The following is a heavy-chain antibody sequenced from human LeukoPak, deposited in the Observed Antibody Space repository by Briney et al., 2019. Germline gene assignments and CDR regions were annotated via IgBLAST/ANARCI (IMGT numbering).Heavy chain of an antibody. D-gene: IGHD4-17*01. CDR3: ARRKNDFGDYWWFDP. CDR2: IDPSDSYT. CDR1: GYSFTSYW. J-gene: IGHJ5*02. Sequence: GESLKISFKGSGYSFTSYWISWVRQMPGKGLEWMGRIDPSDSYTNYSPSFQGRVTISADKSISTAYLQWSSLKASDTAIYYCARRKNDFGDYWWFDPWGQGTLVTVSS. V-gene: IGHV5-10-1*01.